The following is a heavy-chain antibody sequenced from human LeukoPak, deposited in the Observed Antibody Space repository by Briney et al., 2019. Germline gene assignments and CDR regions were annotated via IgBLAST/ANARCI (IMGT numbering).Heavy chain of an antibody. CDR1: GYSVTYHY. V-gene: IGHV7-4-1*02. J-gene: IGHJ4*02. CDR2: INTYTGNP. Sequence: ASVKVSCKASGYSVTYHYMHWLRQAPGQGLEWMGWINTYTGNPTYAQGFTGRFVFSLDTSVSTAYLQISSLKAEDTAVYYCARWDYDSSGYALYYFDYWGQGTLVTVSS. CDR3: ARWDYDSSGYALYYFDY. D-gene: IGHD3-22*01.